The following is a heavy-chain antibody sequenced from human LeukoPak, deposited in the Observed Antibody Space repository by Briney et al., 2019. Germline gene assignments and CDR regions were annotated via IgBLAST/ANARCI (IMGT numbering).Heavy chain of an antibody. CDR1: GYSIRSGYY. J-gene: IGHJ4*02. CDR2: IYHNGNT. V-gene: IGHV4-38-2*01. Sequence: PSETLSPTCALSGYSIRSGYYWGWIRQPPGKALEWIGRIYHNGNTYYNPSLKSRVTISIDLSKNQFSLKLSSVTAADTAVYYCARSNAYFRPDYWGQGTLVTVSS. CDR3: ARSNAYFRPDY. D-gene: IGHD2-8*01.